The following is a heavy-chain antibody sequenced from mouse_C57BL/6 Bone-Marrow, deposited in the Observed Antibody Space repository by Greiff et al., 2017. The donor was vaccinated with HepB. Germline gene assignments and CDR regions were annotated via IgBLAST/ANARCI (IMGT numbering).Heavy chain of an antibody. J-gene: IGHJ3*01. CDR3: ARGEAY. CDR2: ISYDGSN. Sequence: EVKLQESGPGLVKPSQSLSLTCSVTGYSITSGYYWNWIRQFPGNKLEWMSYISYDGSNNYNPSLKNRISITRDTSTNQFFLKLNSVTTEDTATYYCARGEAYWGQGTLVTVSA. CDR1: GYSITSGYY. V-gene: IGHV3-6*01.